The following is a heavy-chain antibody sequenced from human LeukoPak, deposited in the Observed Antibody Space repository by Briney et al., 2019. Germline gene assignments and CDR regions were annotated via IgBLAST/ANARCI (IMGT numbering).Heavy chain of an antibody. CDR1: GITLSNYG. Sequence: GGSLRLSCAVSGITLSNYGMSWVRQAPGKGLEWVAGISDSGGRTKYADSVKGRFTISRDNSKNTLYLQMNSLRAEDTAVYFCAKRGIVIRVILVGFHKEAYYFDSWGQGALVTVSS. CDR2: ISDSGGRT. J-gene: IGHJ4*02. CDR3: AKRGIVIRVILVGFHKEAYYFDS. V-gene: IGHV3-23*01. D-gene: IGHD3-16*01.